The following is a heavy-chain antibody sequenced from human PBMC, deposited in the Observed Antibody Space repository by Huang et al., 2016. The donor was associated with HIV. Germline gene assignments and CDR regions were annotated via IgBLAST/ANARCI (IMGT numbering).Heavy chain of an antibody. CDR2: TYTILETV. CDR1: GGTFGSYD. CDR3: ARDLTGTRAAAAGIRGDAFDV. J-gene: IGHJ3*01. Sequence: QVQLVQSGAEVKKPGSSVQVSCTASGGTFGSYDISWVRQAPGQGLEWTGGTYTILETVNYAQKFQGRVRIMADAATSTAYMELTSLRSEDTAVYYCARDLTGTRAAAAGIRGDAFDVWGQGTLVTVSS. V-gene: IGHV1-69*13. D-gene: IGHD6-13*01.